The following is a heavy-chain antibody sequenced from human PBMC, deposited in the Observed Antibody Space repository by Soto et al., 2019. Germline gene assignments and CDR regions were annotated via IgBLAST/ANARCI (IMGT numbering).Heavy chain of an antibody. V-gene: IGHV4-30-2*06. CDR3: AISPGRDGYRGDY. D-gene: IGHD5-12*01. J-gene: IGHJ4*02. CDR1: GASISYGGFS. Sequence: SETLSLTCTVSGASISYGGFSWSWIRQSPGKGLEWIGYISHLENTYFHPSFKSRLTMSIDRSRNQFSLQLNSVTPEDTAVYYCAISPGRDGYRGDYWGQGTLVTVSS. CDR2: ISHLENT.